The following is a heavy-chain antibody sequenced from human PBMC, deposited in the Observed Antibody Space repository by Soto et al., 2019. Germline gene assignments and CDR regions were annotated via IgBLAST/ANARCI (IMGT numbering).Heavy chain of an antibody. CDR2: IYYTGST. D-gene: IGHD1-1*01. CDR3: ARDQGHAYNRAGFDY. V-gene: IGHV4-59*01. J-gene: IGHJ4*02. CDR1: GDSMKSDG. Sequence: SWSLALSCTVSGDSMKSDGWAWSREPPGRGLEWIGYIYYTGSTSYNPSLRSRVTISVDRSKNQFSLKLDSVTAADTALYYCARDQGHAYNRAGFDYLGQRILVTSP.